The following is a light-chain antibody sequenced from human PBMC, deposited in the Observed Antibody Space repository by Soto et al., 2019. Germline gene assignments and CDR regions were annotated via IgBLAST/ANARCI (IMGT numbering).Light chain of an antibody. CDR1: QSVGSY. V-gene: IGKV3-11*01. Sequence: EIVLTQSPATLSLSPGERATLSCGASQSVGSYLAWYQQKPGQAPRLLIYDASKRATGIPARFSGTGSGTDFSLTISSLEPEDFAVYYCQQRSRWPPTFGQGTKVEIK. CDR3: QQRSRWPPT. CDR2: DAS. J-gene: IGKJ1*01.